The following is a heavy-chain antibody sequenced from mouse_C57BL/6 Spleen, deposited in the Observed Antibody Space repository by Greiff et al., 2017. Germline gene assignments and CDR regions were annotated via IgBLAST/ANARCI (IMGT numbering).Heavy chain of an antibody. D-gene: IGHD1-1*01. Sequence: VQLQQSGAELARPGASVKLSCKASGYTFTSYGISWVKQRTGQGLEWIGEIYPRSGNTYYNEKFKGKATLTADKSSSTAYMELRSLTSEDSAVYFCAGNYGSSGRDFDYGGQGTTLTVSS. CDR2: IYPRSGNT. CDR3: AGNYGSSGRDFDY. V-gene: IGHV1-81*01. CDR1: GYTFTSYG. J-gene: IGHJ2*01.